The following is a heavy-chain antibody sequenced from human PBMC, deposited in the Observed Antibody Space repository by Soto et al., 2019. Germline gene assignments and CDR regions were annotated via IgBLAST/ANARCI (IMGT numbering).Heavy chain of an antibody. J-gene: IGHJ6*02. CDR3: AKEGGYCSGGSCYSGGGMDV. CDR2: ISYDGSNK. D-gene: IGHD2-15*01. V-gene: IGHV3-30*18. Sequence: QVQLVESGGGVVQPGRSLRLSCAASGFTFSSYGMHWVRQAPGKGLEWVAVISYDGSNKYYADSVKGRFTISRDNSKNTLYLQMNSLRAEDTAVYYCAKEGGYCSGGSCYSGGGMDVWGQGTTVTVSS. CDR1: GFTFSSYG.